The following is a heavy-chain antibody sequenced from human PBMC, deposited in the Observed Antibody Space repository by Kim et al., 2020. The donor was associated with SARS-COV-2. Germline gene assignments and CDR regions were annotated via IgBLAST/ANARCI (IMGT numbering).Heavy chain of an antibody. Sequence: GGSLRLSCTASGFTFSSYAMSWVRQAPGKGLEWVSAISGSGGSTYYADSVKGRFTISRDNSKNTLYLQMNSLRAEDTAVYYCATRATLPYDSSGKGVDYWGQGTLVTVSS. CDR3: ATRATLPYDSSGKGVDY. CDR2: ISGSGGST. V-gene: IGHV3-23*01. J-gene: IGHJ4*02. CDR1: GFTFSSYA. D-gene: IGHD3-22*01.